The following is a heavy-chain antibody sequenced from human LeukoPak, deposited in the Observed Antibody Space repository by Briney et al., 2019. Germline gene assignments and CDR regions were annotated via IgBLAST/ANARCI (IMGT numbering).Heavy chain of an antibody. CDR2: ISGSGDRT. CDR3: ASALTTVTPHFHC. Sequence: PGGSLRLSCAASVFTFTRYAMGWVRQAPGKGPEWVSDISGSGDRTYYADSVKGRFTISRDNSKNTVFLQMNSLRVEDTGVYYCASALTTVTPHFHCWGQGTLVTVSS. V-gene: IGHV3-23*01. D-gene: IGHD4-17*01. J-gene: IGHJ4*02. CDR1: VFTFTRYA.